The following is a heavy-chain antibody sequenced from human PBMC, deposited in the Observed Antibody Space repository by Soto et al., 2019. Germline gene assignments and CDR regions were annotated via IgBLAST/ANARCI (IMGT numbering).Heavy chain of an antibody. CDR1: GGSISSGGYY. D-gene: IGHD4-17*01. CDR3: ARDPLDYGGNVRGVDY. Sequence: PSETLSLTCTVSGGSISSGGYYWSWIRQHPGKGLEWIGYIYYSGSTYYNPSLKSRVTISVDTSKNQFSLKLSSVTAADTAVYYCARDPLDYGGNVRGVDYWGQGTLVTVSS. CDR2: IYYSGST. J-gene: IGHJ4*02. V-gene: IGHV4-31*03.